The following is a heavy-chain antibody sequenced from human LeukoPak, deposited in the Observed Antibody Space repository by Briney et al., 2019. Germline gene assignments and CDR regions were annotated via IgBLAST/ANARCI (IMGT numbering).Heavy chain of an antibody. V-gene: IGHV4-59*01. Sequence: SETLSLTCTVSGGSISSYYWSWIRHPPGKGLEWIGYIYYSGSTNYNPSLKSPVTISVDTPKNQFSLKLSSVPAADTAVYYCASLDFWLQEYYFDYWGQGTLVTVSS. CDR2: IYYSGST. D-gene: IGHD3-3*01. J-gene: IGHJ4*02. CDR3: ASLDFWLQEYYFDY. CDR1: GGSISSYY.